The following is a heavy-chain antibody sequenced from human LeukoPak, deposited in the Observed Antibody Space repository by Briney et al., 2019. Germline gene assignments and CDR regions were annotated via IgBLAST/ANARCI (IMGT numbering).Heavy chain of an antibody. V-gene: IGHV3-23*01. CDR3: AKNDQWRLGYFDY. CDR2: ISGSGGST. J-gene: IGHJ4*02. D-gene: IGHD6-19*01. CDR1: GFTFSSYA. Sequence: GGSLRLSCGASGFTFSSYAMSWVRQAPGKGLEWVSAISGSGGSTYYADSVKGRFTISRDNSKNTLYLQMNSLRAEDTAVYYCAKNDQWRLGYFDYWGQGTLVTVSS.